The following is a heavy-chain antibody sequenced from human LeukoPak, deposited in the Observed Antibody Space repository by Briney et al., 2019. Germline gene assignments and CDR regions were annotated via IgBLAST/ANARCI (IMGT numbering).Heavy chain of an antibody. V-gene: IGHV1-69*11. CDR1: GGTFSSYA. CDR3: AKWDSSGD. D-gene: IGHD3-22*01. CDR2: IIPILGTA. Sequence: SVKVSCKASGGTFSSYAISWVRQAPGQGLEWMGRIIPILGTANYAQKFQGRVTITADESTSTAYMELSSLRSEDTAVYYCAKWDSSGDWGQGTLVTVSS. J-gene: IGHJ4*02.